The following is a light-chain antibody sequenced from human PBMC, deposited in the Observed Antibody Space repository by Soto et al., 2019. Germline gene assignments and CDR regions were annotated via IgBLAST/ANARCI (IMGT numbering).Light chain of an antibody. Sequence: QSVLTQPPSVSGAPGQRVTISCTGSSSNIGAGCDVHWYQQLPGTVPKVLIYGNSHRPSGVPDRFSGSKSGTSASLAITGLQPEDEADYYCQSHDSSLSAYVFGTGTKVTVL. V-gene: IGLV1-40*01. CDR2: GNS. CDR1: SSNIGAGCD. CDR3: QSHDSSLSAYV. J-gene: IGLJ1*01.